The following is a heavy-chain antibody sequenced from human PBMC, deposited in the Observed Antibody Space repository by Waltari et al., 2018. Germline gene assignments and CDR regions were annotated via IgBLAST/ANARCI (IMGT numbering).Heavy chain of an antibody. CDR3: ACGFSNDGAYLFY. V-gene: IGHV3-53*02. CDR2: IHVSDNA. D-gene: IGHD2-8*01. J-gene: IGHJ4*02. CDR1: EFRVSNHY. Sequence: EVQLVETGGGLIQPGGSLSLSWSASEFRVSNHYLAWVRPAPGKGLECVSIIHVSDNAYYADSVKGRFTISRDNSKNTLFLQMNSLKVEDTAIYYCACGFSNDGAYLFYWGQGTLVTVSS.